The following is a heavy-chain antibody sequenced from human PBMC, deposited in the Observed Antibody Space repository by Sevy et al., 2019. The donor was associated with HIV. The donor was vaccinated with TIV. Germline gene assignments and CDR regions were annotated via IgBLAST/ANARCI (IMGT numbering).Heavy chain of an antibody. V-gene: IGHV3-30*18. J-gene: IGHJ1*01. CDR1: GFTFSSYV. CDR2: ISYDGNNK. D-gene: IGHD3-10*01. CDR3: AKDHNLWSEGGFLHH. Sequence: GGSLRLSCAASGFTFSSYVIHWIRQAPGKGLEWVAVISYDGNNKYYADSVKGRFTVSRDNSKSTLYVQMNSLRAEDTAVYYCAKDHNLWSEGGFLHHWGQGTLVTVSS.